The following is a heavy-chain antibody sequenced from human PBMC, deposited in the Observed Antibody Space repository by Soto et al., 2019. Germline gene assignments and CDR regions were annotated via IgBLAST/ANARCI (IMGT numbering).Heavy chain of an antibody. J-gene: IGHJ4*02. Sequence: SLRLSCAASGFTFSSYAMHWVRQAPGKGLEWVAVISYDGSNKYYADSVKGRFTISRDNSKNTLYLQMNSLRAEDTAVYYCARDSNYDFWSGPLYYFDYWGQGTLVTVSS. V-gene: IGHV3-30-3*01. CDR3: ARDSNYDFWSGPLYYFDY. CDR1: GFTFSSYA. CDR2: ISYDGSNK. D-gene: IGHD3-3*01.